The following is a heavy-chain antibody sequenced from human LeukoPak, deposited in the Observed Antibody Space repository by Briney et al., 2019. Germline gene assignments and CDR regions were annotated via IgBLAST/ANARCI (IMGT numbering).Heavy chain of an antibody. D-gene: IGHD6-25*01. CDR2: MYYSGTN. CDR3: VRVRSGNYYFDH. CDR1: GDSITINTYY. V-gene: IGHV4-39*07. J-gene: IGHJ4*02. Sequence: SETLSLNCTVSGDSITINTYYWGWVRQSPGTGLEWIGSMYYSGTNHNNPSLANRVTISVDSSRTQFSLKLRSVTAADTAVYYCVRVRSGNYYFDHWGQGTLVTVSS.